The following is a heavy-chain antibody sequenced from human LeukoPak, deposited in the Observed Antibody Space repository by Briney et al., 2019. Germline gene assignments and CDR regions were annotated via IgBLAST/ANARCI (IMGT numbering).Heavy chain of an antibody. V-gene: IGHV3-11*04. J-gene: IGHJ4*02. CDR2: ISSSGSTI. Sequence: GGSLRLSCAASEFTFSDYYMSWIRQAPGKGLEWVSYISSSGSTIYYADSVKGRFTISRDNAKNSLYLQMNSLRAEDTAVYYCARYSSSWYSHFDYWGQGTLVTVSS. D-gene: IGHD6-13*01. CDR3: ARYSSSWYSHFDY. CDR1: EFTFSDYY.